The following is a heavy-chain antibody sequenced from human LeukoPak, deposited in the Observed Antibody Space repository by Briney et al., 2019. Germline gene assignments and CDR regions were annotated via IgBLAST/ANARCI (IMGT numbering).Heavy chain of an antibody. CDR1: GFTFSNYE. D-gene: IGHD2-2*02. CDR3: ARDHNGPYTFDY. Sequence: GGSLRLSCAASGFTFSNYEMNWVRQAPGKGLEWVSYISSSGTTIYYADSVKGRFTISRDNAKNSLSLQMNSLKVEDTAVCYCARDHNGPYTFDYWGQGTLVTVSS. J-gene: IGHJ4*02. V-gene: IGHV3-48*03. CDR2: ISSSGTTI.